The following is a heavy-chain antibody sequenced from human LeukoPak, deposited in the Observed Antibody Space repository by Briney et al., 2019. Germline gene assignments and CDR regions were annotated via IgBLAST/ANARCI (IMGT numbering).Heavy chain of an antibody. Sequence: ASVKVSCKASGYTFTSYDINWVRQATGQGLEWMGWMNPNSGNTGYAQKFQGRVTMTRSTSISTAYMELSSPRSEDTAVYYCARGSTVDTVATPLKYWGPGTLVTVSS. CDR3: ARGSTVDTVATPLKY. D-gene: IGHD5-12*01. J-gene: IGHJ4*02. CDR1: GYTFTSYD. CDR2: MNPNSGNT. V-gene: IGHV1-8*01.